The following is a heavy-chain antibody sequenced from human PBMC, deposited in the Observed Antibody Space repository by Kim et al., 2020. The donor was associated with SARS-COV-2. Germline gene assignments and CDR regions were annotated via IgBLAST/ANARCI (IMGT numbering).Heavy chain of an antibody. CDR3: ASQKGYFDWLLPGQSNWFDP. V-gene: IGHV4-39*01. CDR1: GGSISSSSYY. CDR2: IYYSGST. D-gene: IGHD3-9*01. Sequence: SETLSLTCTVSGGSISSSSYYWGWIRQPPGKGLEWIGRIYYSGSTYYNPSLKSRVTISVDTSKNQFSLKLSSVTAADTAVYYCASQKGYFDWLLPGQSNWFDPWGQGTLVTVSS. J-gene: IGHJ5*02.